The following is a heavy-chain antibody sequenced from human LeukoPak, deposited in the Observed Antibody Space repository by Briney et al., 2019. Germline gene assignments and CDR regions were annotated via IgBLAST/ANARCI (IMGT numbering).Heavy chain of an antibody. CDR1: GFIVSLSW. D-gene: IGHD3-10*01. J-gene: IGHJ5*02. Sequence: GGSLRLSWAAAGFIVSLSWMICVRQAPGKGLEWVANIKQDGSEKYYVDSVKGRFTISRDNAKNSLYLQMNSLRTEDTAVYYCARHGDGSGTWFDPWGQGTLVTVSS. CDR3: ARHGDGSGTWFDP. CDR2: IKQDGSEK. V-gene: IGHV3-7*04.